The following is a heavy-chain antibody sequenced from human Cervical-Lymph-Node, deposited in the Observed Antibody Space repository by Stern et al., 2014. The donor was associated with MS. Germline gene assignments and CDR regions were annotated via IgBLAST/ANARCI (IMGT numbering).Heavy chain of an antibody. CDR3: ARGRDSSSGYSLDF. J-gene: IGHJ4*02. D-gene: IGHD5-12*01. CDR2: IITSGGRT. V-gene: IGHV1-46*01. CDR1: GYTFTNYY. Sequence: QVQLVQSGAEVRKPGASVKLSCKASGYTFTNYYIHWVRQAPGEGLEWMGVIITSGGRTSYAQKFQDRVSFTRDTSTRTVDMDLSSLTSEDTAVYYCARGRDSSSGYSLDFWGQGTLVTVSS.